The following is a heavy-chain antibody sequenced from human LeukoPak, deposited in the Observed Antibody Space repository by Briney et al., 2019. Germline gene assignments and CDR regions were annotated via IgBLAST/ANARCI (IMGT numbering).Heavy chain of an antibody. CDR1: GFTFSSSW. CDR2: IKQDGSEK. Sequence: GGSLRLSCAASGFTFSSSWMSWVRQAPGKGLECVANIKQDGSEKYYVDSVKGRFTISRDNAKNSLYLQMNSLRAEDTAVYYCARETAAAYYYYGMDVWGQGTTVTVSS. CDR3: ARETAAAYYYYGMDV. V-gene: IGHV3-7*03. D-gene: IGHD6-13*01. J-gene: IGHJ6*02.